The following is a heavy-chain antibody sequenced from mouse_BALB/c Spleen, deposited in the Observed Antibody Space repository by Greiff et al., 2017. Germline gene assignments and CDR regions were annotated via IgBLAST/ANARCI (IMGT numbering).Heavy chain of an antibody. CDR2: ISSGGSYT. CDR3: ARFPDY. Sequence: EVQLLESGGGLVKPGGSLKLSCAASGFTFTSYAMPWVRQSPEKRLEWVAEISSGGSYTYYPDTVTGRFTISKDNAKNTLYLEMSSLRSEDTAMYYCARFPDYWGQGTTLTVSS. CDR1: GFTFTSYA. J-gene: IGHJ2*01. V-gene: IGHV5-9-4*01.